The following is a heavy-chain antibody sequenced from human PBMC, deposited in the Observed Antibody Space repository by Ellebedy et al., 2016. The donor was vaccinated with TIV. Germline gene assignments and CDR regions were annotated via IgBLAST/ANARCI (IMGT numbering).Heavy chain of an antibody. CDR2: ISYDGSNK. V-gene: IGHV3-30*18. D-gene: IGHD3-9*01. CDR3: AQAGNYDILTGYLVY. J-gene: IGHJ4*02. Sequence: GESLKISXTASGLIPNIYGMHWVRQAPGKGLEWVAVISYDGSNKYYADSVKGRFTISRDDFKNTLYLRMNSLRAEDTAVYYCAQAGNYDILTGYLVYWGQGTLVTVSS. CDR1: GLIPNIYG.